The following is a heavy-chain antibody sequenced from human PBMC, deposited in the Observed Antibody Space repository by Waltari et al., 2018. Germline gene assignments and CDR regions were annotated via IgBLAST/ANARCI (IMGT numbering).Heavy chain of an antibody. CDR3: AKGLGDRYFDL. Sequence: EMPLLESGGGLARPRGSLRLSCAASGFSVSSYAMSWVRQAPGKGLEWVSSKSGGSGITSYAASVKGRFTIARDNSKNTLYLQMNSLRDEDAALYYCAKGLGDRYFDLWGRGTLVTVSS. D-gene: IGHD3-10*01. CDR1: GFSVSSYA. CDR2: KSGGSGIT. V-gene: IGHV3-23*01. J-gene: IGHJ2*01.